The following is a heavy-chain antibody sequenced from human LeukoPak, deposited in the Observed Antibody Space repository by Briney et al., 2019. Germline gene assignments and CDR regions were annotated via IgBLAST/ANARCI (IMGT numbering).Heavy chain of an antibody. CDR3: VVGGGIY. J-gene: IGHJ4*02. D-gene: IGHD1-26*01. Sequence: PSGGSLRLSCAASGFTFSSYSMNWVRQAPGKGLVWVSRISSDGTNTLYADSVKGRFTISRDNARNTLHLQMNSLRADDTAVYYCVVGGGIYWGQGTLVTVS. CDR1: GFTFSSYS. V-gene: IGHV3-74*03. CDR2: ISSDGTNT.